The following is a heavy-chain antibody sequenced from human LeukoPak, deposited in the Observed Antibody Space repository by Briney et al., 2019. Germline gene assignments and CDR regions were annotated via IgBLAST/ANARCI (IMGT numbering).Heavy chain of an antibody. CDR2: IHHSGST. CDR3: ARTSSSGLVGGYYFDY. V-gene: IGHV4-38-2*02. CDR1: GYFISSGYY. J-gene: IGHJ4*02. Sequence: SETLSLTCTVSGYFISSGYYWGWIRQPPGKGLQWIGSIHHSGSTYYNPSPKSRVTISVDTSKNQFSLKLSSVTAADTAVYYCARTSSSGLVGGYYFDYWGQGTLVTVSS. D-gene: IGHD6-19*01.